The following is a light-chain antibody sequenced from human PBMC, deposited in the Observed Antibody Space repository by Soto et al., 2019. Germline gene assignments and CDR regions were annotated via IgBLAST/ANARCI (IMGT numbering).Light chain of an antibody. J-gene: IGKJ3*01. V-gene: IGKV3-15*01. CDR3: HQYNDWPRFT. CDR1: QSVGTD. Sequence: EIVMTQSPATLSVSPGERATLSCRASQSVGTDLAWSRQKPGQAPRRLIYGASTRAPGIPAKFSGSGSGTECTLTINSLQSEDLAVYYCHQYNDWPRFTFGPGTKVEIK. CDR2: GAS.